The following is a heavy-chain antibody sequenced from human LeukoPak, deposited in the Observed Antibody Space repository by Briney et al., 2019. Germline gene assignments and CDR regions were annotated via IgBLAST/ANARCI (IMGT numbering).Heavy chain of an antibody. Sequence: PSETLSLTCTVSGGSISSYYWSWIRQPPGKGLEWIGYIYYSGSTNYNPSLKSRVTISIDTSKNQFSLKLSSVTAADTAVYYCARVNSFLRPYYFDYWGQGTLVTVSS. CDR1: GGSISSYY. V-gene: IGHV4-59*01. D-gene: IGHD2/OR15-2a*01. J-gene: IGHJ4*02. CDR3: ARVNSFLRPYYFDY. CDR2: IYYSGST.